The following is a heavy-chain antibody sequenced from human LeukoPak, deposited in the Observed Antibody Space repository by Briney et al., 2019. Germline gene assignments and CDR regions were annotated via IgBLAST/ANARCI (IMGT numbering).Heavy chain of an antibody. CDR1: GGTFSSYA. CDR3: AREGGYYDSSGYFFY. D-gene: IGHD3-22*01. J-gene: IGHJ4*02. V-gene: IGHV1-69*13. CDR2: IIPIFGTA. Sequence: SVKVSCKASGGTFSSYAISWVRQAPGQGLEWMGGIIPIFGTANYAQKFQGRVTITADESTSTAYMELSSLRSEDTAVYYCAREGGYYDSSGYFFYWGQGTLVTVSS.